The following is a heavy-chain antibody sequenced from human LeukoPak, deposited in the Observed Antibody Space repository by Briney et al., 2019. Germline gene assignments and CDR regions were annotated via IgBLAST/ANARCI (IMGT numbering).Heavy chain of an antibody. D-gene: IGHD5-12*01. V-gene: IGHV3-48*03. CDR1: GFTFSSYE. J-gene: IGHJ3*02. CDR2: ISSSGSTI. Sequence: GGSLRLSCAASGFTFSSYEMNWVRQAPGKGLEWVSYISSSGSTIYYADSVKGRFTISRDNAKNSLYLQMNSLRAEDTAVYYCARDTDSGYDDAFDIWGQGTMVTVSS. CDR3: ARDTDSGYDDAFDI.